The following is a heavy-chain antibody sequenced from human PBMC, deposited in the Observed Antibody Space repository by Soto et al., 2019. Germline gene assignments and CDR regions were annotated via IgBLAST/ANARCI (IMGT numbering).Heavy chain of an antibody. Sequence: QVQLQESGPGLVKPSETLSLTCTVSGGSISSYYWSWIRQPPGKGLEWIGYIYYSGSTNYNPSLKRRVTISVDTSKNQFSLKLSSVTAADTAVYYCATAYGGYADYWGQGALVTVSS. D-gene: IGHD5-12*01. J-gene: IGHJ4*02. CDR3: ATAYGGYADY. CDR2: IYYSGST. CDR1: GGSISSYY. V-gene: IGHV4-59*01.